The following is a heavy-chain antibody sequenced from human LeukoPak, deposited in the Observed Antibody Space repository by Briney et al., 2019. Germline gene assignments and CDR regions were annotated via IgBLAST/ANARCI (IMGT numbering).Heavy chain of an antibody. J-gene: IGHJ4*02. V-gene: IGHV3-30*04. CDR2: ISYDGSNK. CDR1: GFTFSSYA. Sequence: GRSLRLSCAASGFTFSSYAMHWVRQAPGKGLEWVAVISYDGSNKYYADSVKGRFTISRDNSKNTLYLQMNSLRAEDTAVYYCAKDKYSGYDMLDYWGQGTLVTVSS. CDR3: AKDKYSGYDMLDY. D-gene: IGHD5-12*01.